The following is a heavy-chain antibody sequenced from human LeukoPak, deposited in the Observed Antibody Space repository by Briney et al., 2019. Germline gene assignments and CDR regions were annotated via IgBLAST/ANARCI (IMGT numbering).Heavy chain of an antibody. V-gene: IGHV6-1*01. J-gene: IGHJ5*02. CDR3: ARTGIAAAGTGLGFPL. D-gene: IGHD6-13*01. Sequence: SQTLSLTCALSGDSVSINSAAWNWVRQSPTRGLEWLGSTYYRSKWYNDYAVSVKSRITINPDTSKNQFSLQLNSVTPEDTAVYYCARTGIAAAGTGLGFPLCGQGTLVTVSS. CDR1: GDSVSINSAA. CDR2: TYYRSKWYN.